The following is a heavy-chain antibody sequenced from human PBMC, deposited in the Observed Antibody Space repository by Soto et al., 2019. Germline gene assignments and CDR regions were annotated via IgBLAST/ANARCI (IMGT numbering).Heavy chain of an antibody. CDR2: IWYDGSNK. Sequence: GGSLRLSCAASGFTFSSYGMHWVRQAPGKGLEWVAVIWYDGSNKYYADSVKGRFTISRDNSKNTLYLQMNSLRAEDTAVYYCARDTHYYGSGSYYTPFDYWGQGTLVTVSS. CDR1: GFTFSSYG. V-gene: IGHV3-33*01. J-gene: IGHJ4*02. D-gene: IGHD3-10*01. CDR3: ARDTHYYGSGSYYTPFDY.